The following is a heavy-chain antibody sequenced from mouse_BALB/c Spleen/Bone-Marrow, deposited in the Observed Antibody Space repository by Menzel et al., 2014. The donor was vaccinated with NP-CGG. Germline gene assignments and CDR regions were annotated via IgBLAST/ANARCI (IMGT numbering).Heavy chain of an antibody. D-gene: IGHD2-3*01. CDR3: ARPLYDGYYVAY. CDR1: GFTFSDYY. V-gene: IGHV5-12*02. CDR2: ISNGGGST. Sequence: EVKLLESGGGLVQPGGSLKRSCATSGFTFSDYYMYWVRQTPEKRLEWVAYISNGGGSTYYPDTVKGRFTISRDNAKNTLYLQMSRLKSEDTAMYYCARPLYDGYYVAYWGQGTLVTVSA. J-gene: IGHJ3*01.